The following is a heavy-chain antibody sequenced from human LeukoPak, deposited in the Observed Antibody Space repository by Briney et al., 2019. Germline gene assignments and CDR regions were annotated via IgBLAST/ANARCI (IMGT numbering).Heavy chain of an antibody. CDR2: IYSGGST. Sequence: GGSLRLSCVASGFRFNNAWMNWVRQAPGKGLEWVSVIYSGGSTYYADSVKGRFTISRDNSKNTLYLQMNSLRAEDTAVYYCASHMTTDYYYGMDVWGQGTTVTVSS. V-gene: IGHV3-53*01. D-gene: IGHD4-11*01. J-gene: IGHJ6*02. CDR3: ASHMTTDYYYGMDV. CDR1: GFRFNNAW.